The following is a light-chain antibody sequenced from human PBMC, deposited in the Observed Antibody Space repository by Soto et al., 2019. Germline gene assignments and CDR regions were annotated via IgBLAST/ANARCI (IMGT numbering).Light chain of an antibody. V-gene: IGKV1-5*03. Sequence: DIQMTQSPSTLSASVGDRVTITCRASQSISSWLAWYQQKPGKAPKLLIYKASSLESGVPSRFSGSGSGTEFTLTISSLQPDGFATYYFQQYNSYFTFGGGTKVEIK. J-gene: IGKJ4*01. CDR1: QSISSW. CDR3: QQYNSYFT. CDR2: KAS.